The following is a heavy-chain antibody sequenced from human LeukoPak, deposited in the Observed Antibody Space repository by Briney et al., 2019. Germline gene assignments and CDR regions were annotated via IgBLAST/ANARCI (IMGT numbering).Heavy chain of an antibody. D-gene: IGHD4-17*01. CDR1: GFTFSSYA. J-gene: IGHJ6*02. CDR3: AKDSPQEHDYGDYVAYYYGMDV. CDR2: ISGSGGST. Sequence: PGGSLRLSCAASGFTFSSYAMSWVRQAPGKGLEWVSAISGSGGSTYYADSVKGRFTISRDNSKNTLYLQMNSLRAEDTAVYYCAKDSPQEHDYGDYVAYYYGMDVWGQGTTVTVSS. V-gene: IGHV3-23*01.